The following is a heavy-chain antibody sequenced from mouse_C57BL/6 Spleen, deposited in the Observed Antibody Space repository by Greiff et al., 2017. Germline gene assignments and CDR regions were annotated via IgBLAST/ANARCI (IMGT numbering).Heavy chain of an antibody. CDR3: AREVKHFDY. Sequence: LVESGGGLVKPGGSLKLSCAASGFTFSSYAMSWVRQTPEKRLEWVATISDGGSYTYYPDNVKGRFTISRDNAKNNLYLQMSHLKSEDTAMYYCAREVKHFDYWGQGTTLTVSS. D-gene: IGHD2-2*01. V-gene: IGHV5-4*01. CDR2: ISDGGSYT. CDR1: GFTFSSYA. J-gene: IGHJ2*01.